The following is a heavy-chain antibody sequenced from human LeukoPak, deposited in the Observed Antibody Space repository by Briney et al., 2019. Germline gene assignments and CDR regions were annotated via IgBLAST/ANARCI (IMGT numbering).Heavy chain of an antibody. CDR3: ARAFTSSQDYGDYGPYYFDY. D-gene: IGHD4-17*01. CDR2: IKQDVSEK. V-gene: IGHV3-7*01. J-gene: IGHJ4*02. CDR1: GFTFSSYW. Sequence: GGSLRLSCAASGFTFSSYWMSWVRQAPGKGLEWVANIKQDVSEKYYVDSVKGRFTISRDNAKNSLYLQMNSLRAEDTAVYYCARAFTSSQDYGDYGPYYFDYWGQGTLVTVSS.